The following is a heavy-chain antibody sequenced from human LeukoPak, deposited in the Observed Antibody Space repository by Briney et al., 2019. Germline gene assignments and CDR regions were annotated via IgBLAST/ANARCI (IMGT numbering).Heavy chain of an antibody. CDR1: GDSIIGYY. Sequence: SETLSLTCTVSGDSIIGYYWSWIRQPPGKGLEWIGYIHYSGSTNYNPSLKSRVTISVDTSRSHFSLKLSSATAADTAVYYCARGEQLGPDFWGQGTLVTVSS. CDR3: ARGEQLGPDF. V-gene: IGHV4-59*01. CDR2: IHYSGST. D-gene: IGHD1/OR15-1a*01. J-gene: IGHJ4*02.